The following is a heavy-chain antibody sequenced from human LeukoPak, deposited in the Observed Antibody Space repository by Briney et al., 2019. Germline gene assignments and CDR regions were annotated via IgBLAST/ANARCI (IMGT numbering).Heavy chain of an antibody. J-gene: IGHJ3*02. D-gene: IGHD3-22*01. V-gene: IGHV3-21*01. CDR2: ISSSSSYI. Sequence: GGSLRLSRAASGFTFSSYGMHWVRQAPGKGLEWVSSISSSSSYIYYADSVKGRFTISRDNAKNSLYLQMNSLRAEDTAVYYCARGGLDDSSGYLDAFDIWGQGTMVTVSS. CDR1: GFTFSSYG. CDR3: ARGGLDDSSGYLDAFDI.